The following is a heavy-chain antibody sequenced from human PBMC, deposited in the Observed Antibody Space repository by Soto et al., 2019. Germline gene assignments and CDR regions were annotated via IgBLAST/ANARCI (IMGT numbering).Heavy chain of an antibody. V-gene: IGHV2-5*01. Sequence: QITLKESGPTLVKPTQTLTLTCTFSGFSLSTSGVGVGWIRQPPGKALEWLALIYWNDDKRYSPSLKSRLTITKDTSKNQVVLTMTNMDPVDTATYYCAHSPSITIFGVVTEYYYGMDVWGQGTTVTVSS. J-gene: IGHJ6*02. D-gene: IGHD3-3*01. CDR2: IYWNDDK. CDR1: GFSLSTSGVG. CDR3: AHSPSITIFGVVTEYYYGMDV.